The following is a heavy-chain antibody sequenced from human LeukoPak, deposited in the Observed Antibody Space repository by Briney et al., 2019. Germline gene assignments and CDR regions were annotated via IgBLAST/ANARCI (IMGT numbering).Heavy chain of an antibody. Sequence: EASVKVSCKASGYTFTSYGISWVRQAPGQGLEWMGWISAYNGNTNYAQKLQGRVTMTTDTSTSTAYMELRSLRSDDTAVYYCAIAASTYYYYGMDVWGQGTTVTVSS. CDR1: GYTFTSYG. CDR2: ISAYNGNT. V-gene: IGHV1-18*01. D-gene: IGHD5-18*01. CDR3: AIAASTYYYYGMDV. J-gene: IGHJ6*02.